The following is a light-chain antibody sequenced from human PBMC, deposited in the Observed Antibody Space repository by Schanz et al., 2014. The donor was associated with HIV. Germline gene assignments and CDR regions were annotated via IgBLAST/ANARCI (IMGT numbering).Light chain of an antibody. Sequence: QSALTQPASVSGTPGQSITISCTGSESDVGGYNYVSWHQQHPGKAPKLMIYDVTDRPSGVSNRFSGSKSGNTASLTISGLQSEDEADYYCSSYAGTNNLWVFGGGTKLTVL. CDR3: SSYAGTNNLWV. V-gene: IGLV2-14*03. CDR2: DVT. J-gene: IGLJ3*02. CDR1: ESDVGGYNY.